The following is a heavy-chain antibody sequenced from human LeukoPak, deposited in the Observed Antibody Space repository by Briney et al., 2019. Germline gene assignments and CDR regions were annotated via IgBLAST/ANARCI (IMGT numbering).Heavy chain of an antibody. CDR1: GFTFSNAW. Sequence: GGSLRLSCAASGFTFSNAWMNWVRQAPGKGLEWVGRIKSKTDGGTTDYAAPVKGRFTISRDDSKNTLYLQMNSLRPEDTAVYYCAKGLTNLGDDWGQGTLVTVSS. J-gene: IGHJ4*02. D-gene: IGHD3-9*01. CDR3: AKGLTNLGDD. V-gene: IGHV3-15*07. CDR2: IKSKTDGGTT.